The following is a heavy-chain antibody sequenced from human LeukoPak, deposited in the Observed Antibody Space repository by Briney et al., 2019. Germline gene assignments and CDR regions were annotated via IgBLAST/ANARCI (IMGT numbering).Heavy chain of an antibody. CDR2: IYSGGST. D-gene: IGHD5-18*01. Sequence: GGSLRLSCAASGFTVSSNYMSWVRQAPGKGLEWVSVIYSGGSTYYADSVKGRFTISRDNSKNTLYLQMNSLRAEDTAVYYCAGGYSYGYSAPFDYWGQGTLATVSS. J-gene: IGHJ4*02. CDR1: GFTVSSNY. V-gene: IGHV3-53*01. CDR3: AGGYSYGYSAPFDY.